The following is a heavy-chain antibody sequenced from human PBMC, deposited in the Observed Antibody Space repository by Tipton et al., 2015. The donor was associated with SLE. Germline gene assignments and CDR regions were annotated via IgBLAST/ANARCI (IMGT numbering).Heavy chain of an antibody. CDR2: VSGSGGST. J-gene: IGHJ4*02. CDR3: ASYLSGYPY. D-gene: IGHD3-3*01. CDR1: GFSFSAYP. Sequence: GSLRLSCAASGFSFSAYPMSWVRQAPGKGLEWVSAVSGSGGSTDYADSLKGRFTISKDNSKNTLYLQMNSLRAEDTAMYYCASYLSGYPYWGQGTLVTVSS. V-gene: IGHV3-23*01.